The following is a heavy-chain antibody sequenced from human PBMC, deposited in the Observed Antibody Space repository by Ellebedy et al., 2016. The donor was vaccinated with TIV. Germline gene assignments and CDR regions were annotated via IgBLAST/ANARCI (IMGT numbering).Heavy chain of an antibody. Sequence: AASVKVSCKVSGYTLTDLSMHWVRQAPGKGLEWMGGFDPEDGETIYAQKFQGRVTMTEDTSTDTAYMELSSLRSEDTAVYYCATASYEYDFWSGYPLDYWGQGTLVTVSS. CDR1: GYTLTDLS. J-gene: IGHJ4*02. D-gene: IGHD3-3*01. CDR2: FDPEDGET. CDR3: ATASYEYDFWSGYPLDY. V-gene: IGHV1-24*01.